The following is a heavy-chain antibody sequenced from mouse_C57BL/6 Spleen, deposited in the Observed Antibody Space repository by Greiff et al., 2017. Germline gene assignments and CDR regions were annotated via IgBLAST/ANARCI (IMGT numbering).Heavy chain of an antibody. CDR2: ISDGGSYT. V-gene: IGHV5-4*01. J-gene: IGHJ2*01. CDR3: ARDPGYGAFDY. D-gene: IGHD2-2*01. Sequence: DVMLVESGGGLVKPGGSLKLSCAASGFTFSSYAMSWVRQTPEKRLEWVATISDGGSYTYYPDNVKGRFTISRDNAKNNLYLQMSHLKSEDTAMYYCARDPGYGAFDYWGQGTTLTVSS. CDR1: GFTFSSYA.